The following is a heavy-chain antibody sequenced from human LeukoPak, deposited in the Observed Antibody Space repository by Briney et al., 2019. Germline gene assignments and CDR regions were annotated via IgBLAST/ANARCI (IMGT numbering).Heavy chain of an antibody. CDR2: SKYDGSTA. CDR1: GFTLKNYW. CDR3: AKSDWFYP. Sequence: PGESLRLSCETSGFTLKNYWMSWLRRAPGKGLEWVSRSKYDGSTAMYAESVKGRFTISRNNARGTLYLQMNSLRVDDTAVHYCAKSDWFYPCGRGILVTVSS. J-gene: IGHJ5*02. V-gene: IGHV3-74*03.